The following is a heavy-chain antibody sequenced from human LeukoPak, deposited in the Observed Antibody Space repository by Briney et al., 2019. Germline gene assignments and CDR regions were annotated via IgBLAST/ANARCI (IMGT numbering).Heavy chain of an antibody. J-gene: IGHJ3*02. Sequence: GGCLRLSCAASGFTFSSYWMHWVRQAPGKGLVWVSRINSDGSSTSYADSVKGRFTISRDNAKNTLYLQMNSLRAEDTAVYYCAVVVVAATAFDIWGQGTMVTVSS. CDR1: GFTFSSYW. CDR3: AVVVVAATAFDI. V-gene: IGHV3-74*01. CDR2: INSDGSST. D-gene: IGHD2-15*01.